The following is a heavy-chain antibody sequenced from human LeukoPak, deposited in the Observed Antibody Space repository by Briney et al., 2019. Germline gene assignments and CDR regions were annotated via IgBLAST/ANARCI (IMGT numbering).Heavy chain of an antibody. D-gene: IGHD3-3*01. Sequence: QTGGSLRLSCAASGFTFSSYSKNWVRQAPGKGLEWVSYISSSSTIYYADSVKGRFTISRDNAKNSLYLQMNSLRDEDTAVYYCARDGETAFDYWGQGTLVTVSS. CDR3: ARDGETAFDY. CDR2: ISSSSTI. J-gene: IGHJ4*02. CDR1: GFTFSSYS. V-gene: IGHV3-48*02.